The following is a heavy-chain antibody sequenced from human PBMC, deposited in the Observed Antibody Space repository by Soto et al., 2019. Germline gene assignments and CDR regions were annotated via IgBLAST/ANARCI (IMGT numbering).Heavy chain of an antibody. D-gene: IGHD2-2*01. V-gene: IGHV5-10-1*01. J-gene: IGHJ6*02. CDR2: IDPSDSYT. Sequence: HGESLNLSCTGSGYSFTRYLISWVRQMPGKGLEWMGRIDPSDSYTNYSPSFQGHVTISADKSISTAYLQWSSLKASDTAMYYCASSPRGYCSSTSCRELGNYYGMDVWGQGTTVTVSS. CDR3: ASSPRGYCSSTSCRELGNYYGMDV. CDR1: GYSFTRYL.